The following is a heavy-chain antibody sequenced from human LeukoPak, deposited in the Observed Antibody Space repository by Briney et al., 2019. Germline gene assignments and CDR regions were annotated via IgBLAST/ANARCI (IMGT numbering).Heavy chain of an antibody. Sequence: PGGSLRLSCEASGFTFSSHAMSWVRQAPGKGLEWVSAISASGASPVYADSVKGRFTISRDNSKNTLNLQMSSLGAADTAVYYCAKSRGSFSRSGDFDSWGQGTLVTVSS. V-gene: IGHV3-23*01. CDR3: AKSRGSFSRSGDFDS. D-gene: IGHD1-26*01. CDR2: ISASGASP. CDR1: GFTFSSHA. J-gene: IGHJ4*02.